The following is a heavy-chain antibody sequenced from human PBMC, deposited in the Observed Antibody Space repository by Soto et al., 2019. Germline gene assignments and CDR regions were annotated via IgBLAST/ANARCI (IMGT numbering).Heavy chain of an antibody. Sequence: ASVKVSCKASGYTFTSYDINWVRQATGQGLEWMGWMNPNSGNTGYAQKFQGRVTMTRNTSISTAYMELSSLRSEDTAVYYCARGSNDFWSGYYTFDYWGQGALVTVSS. V-gene: IGHV1-8*01. CDR1: GYTFTSYD. CDR3: ARGSNDFWSGYYTFDY. J-gene: IGHJ4*02. CDR2: MNPNSGNT. D-gene: IGHD3-3*01.